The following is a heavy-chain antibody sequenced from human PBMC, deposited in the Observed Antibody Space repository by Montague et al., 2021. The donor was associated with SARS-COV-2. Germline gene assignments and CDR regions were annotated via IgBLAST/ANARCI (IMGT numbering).Heavy chain of an antibody. CDR2: MYYSGST. CDR1: GGSISSYY. CDR3: ARDFDY. Sequence: LSLTCTVSGGSISSYYWSWIRQPPGKGLEWIGYMYYSGSTNYNPSLKSRVTLSVDTSKNQFSLKLSSVTAADTAVYYCARDFDYWGQGTLVTVSS. V-gene: IGHV4-59*13. J-gene: IGHJ4*02.